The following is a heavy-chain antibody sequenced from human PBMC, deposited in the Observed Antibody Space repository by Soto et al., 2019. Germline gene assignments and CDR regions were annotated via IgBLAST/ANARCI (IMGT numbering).Heavy chain of an antibody. D-gene: IGHD3-22*01. CDR1: GGSISSGAYY. Sequence: QVQLQESGPGLVKPSQTLSLTCTVSGGSISSGAYYWSWIRQHPGKGLEWVGYIYYSGSTYHNPSLKSRVSISRDPYKNQFSLKLTSVTSADTAVYYCARGYDSSGYWGGLDFDYWGQGALVTVSS. J-gene: IGHJ4*02. V-gene: IGHV4-31*03. CDR2: IYYSGST. CDR3: ARGYDSSGYWGGLDFDY.